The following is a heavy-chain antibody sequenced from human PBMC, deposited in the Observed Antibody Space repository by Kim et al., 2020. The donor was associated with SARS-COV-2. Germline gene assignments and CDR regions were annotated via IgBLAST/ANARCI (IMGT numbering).Heavy chain of an antibody. D-gene: IGHD2-21*01. Sequence: SETLSLTCTVSGGSVSSGSYYWSWIRQPPGKGLEWIGYIYYSGSTNYNPSLKSLVTISVDTSKNQFSLKLSSVTAADTAVYYCARLGRWRWLQSLDYYYGMDVWGQGTTVTVSS. CDR3: ARLGRWRWLQSLDYYYGMDV. CDR2: IYYSGST. V-gene: IGHV4-61*01. CDR1: GGSVSSGSYY. J-gene: IGHJ6*02.